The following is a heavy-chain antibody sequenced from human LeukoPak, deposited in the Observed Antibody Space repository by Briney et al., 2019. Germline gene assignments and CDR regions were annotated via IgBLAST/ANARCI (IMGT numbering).Heavy chain of an antibody. D-gene: IGHD1-26*01. Sequence: SETLSLTCAVYGGSFSGYYWSWIRQPPGKGLEWIGEINHSGSTNYNPSLKSRVTISVDTSKNQFSLKLSSVTAADTAVYYCAGGHVGASLLDAFDIWGQGTMVTVSS. CDR3: AGGHVGASLLDAFDI. V-gene: IGHV4-34*01. J-gene: IGHJ3*02. CDR1: GGSFSGYY. CDR2: INHSGST.